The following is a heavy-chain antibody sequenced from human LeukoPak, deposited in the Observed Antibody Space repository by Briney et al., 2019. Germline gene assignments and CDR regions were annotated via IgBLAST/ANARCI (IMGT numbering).Heavy chain of an antibody. D-gene: IGHD2-15*01. Sequence: GASVKVSCKASGYTFTSYGINWVRQAPGQGLEWMGWISAYTGNTNYAQKFQGRVIMTTDTLTSTAYMELMSLRSDDTAVYYCARFLIGGGSPHYFDYWGQGALVTVSS. V-gene: IGHV1-18*01. CDR3: ARFLIGGGSPHYFDY. CDR2: ISAYTGNT. J-gene: IGHJ4*02. CDR1: GYTFTSYG.